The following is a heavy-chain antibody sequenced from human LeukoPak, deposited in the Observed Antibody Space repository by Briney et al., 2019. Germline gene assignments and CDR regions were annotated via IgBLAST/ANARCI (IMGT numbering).Heavy chain of an antibody. D-gene: IGHD3-10*01. CDR1: GGSISSSSYY. V-gene: IGHV4-61*05. CDR3: ARGRTVSKFREAYYFDY. J-gene: IGHJ4*02. Sequence: PSETLSLTCTVSGGSISSSSYYWGWIRQPPGKGLEWIGYIYYSGSTNYNPSLKSRVTISVDTSKNQFSLKLSSVTAADTAVYYCARGRTVSKFREAYYFDYWGQGTLVTVSS. CDR2: IYYSGST.